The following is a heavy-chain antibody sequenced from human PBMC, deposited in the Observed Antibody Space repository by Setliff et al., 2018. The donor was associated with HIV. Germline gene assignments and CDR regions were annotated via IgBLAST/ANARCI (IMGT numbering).Heavy chain of an antibody. V-gene: IGHV3-23*01. CDR3: ARGGIVTTFDS. J-gene: IGHJ4*02. Sequence: LSCAASGFTFTSSAMSWVRQAPGKGLEWVSTISGSGGSTYYADSVKGRFDISRDNSKNTLFVQMSSLRAEDTAVYYCARGGIVTTFDSWGQGTLVTVSS. D-gene: IGHD3-22*01. CDR2: ISGSGGST. CDR1: GFTFTSSA.